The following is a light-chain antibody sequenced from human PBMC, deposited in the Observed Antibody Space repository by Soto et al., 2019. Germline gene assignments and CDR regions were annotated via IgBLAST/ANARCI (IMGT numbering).Light chain of an antibody. CDR1: QGITSW. CDR2: AAS. V-gene: IGKV1-12*01. J-gene: IGKJ4*01. CDR3: QHYGSSPTT. Sequence: DIHMTQSPSSVSASVGDRVTITCRASQGITSWLVWYQQKPGKAPKLLIYAASSSESGVPSGFSGSGSGTDFGHTISRLDPEVFAVYYCQHYGSSPTTFGRGA.